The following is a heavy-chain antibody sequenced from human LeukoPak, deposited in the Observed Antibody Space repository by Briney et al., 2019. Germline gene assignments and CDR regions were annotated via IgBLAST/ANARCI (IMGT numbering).Heavy chain of an antibody. J-gene: IGHJ4*02. CDR1: GGSISSYY. Sequence: PSETLSLTCTVSGGSISSYYWSWIRQPAGKGLEWIGRIYTSGSTNYNPSLKSRVTMSVDTSKNQFSLKLGSVTAADTAVYYCARASTVAVGKDYFDYWGQGTLVTVSS. D-gene: IGHD6-19*01. CDR3: ARASTVAVGKDYFDY. CDR2: IYTSGST. V-gene: IGHV4-4*07.